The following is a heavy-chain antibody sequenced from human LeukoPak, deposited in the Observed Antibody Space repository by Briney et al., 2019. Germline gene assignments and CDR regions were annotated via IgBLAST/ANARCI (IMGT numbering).Heavy chain of an antibody. CDR2: IKQDGSEK. D-gene: IGHD3-3*01. J-gene: IGHJ4*02. Sequence: GGSLRLSCAASGFTFSNYWMSWVRQAPGKGLEWVANIKQDGSEKFYVDSVKGRYTISRDNTKNSLFLQMSSLRAEDTAVYYCATDRGWRTSGYYLYYFEYWGQGTLVTFSS. CDR1: GFTFSNYW. V-gene: IGHV3-7*01. CDR3: ATDRGWRTSGYYLYYFEY.